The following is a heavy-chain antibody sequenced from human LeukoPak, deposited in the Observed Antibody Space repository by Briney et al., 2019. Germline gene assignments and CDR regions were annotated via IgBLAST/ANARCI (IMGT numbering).Heavy chain of an antibody. J-gene: IGHJ4*02. D-gene: IGHD4-23*01. CDR2: IKSKTDGGTT. Sequence: PGGSLRLSCAASGFTFSNAWMSWVRQAPGKGLEWVGRIKSKTDGGTTDYAAPVKGRFTISRDDSKNTLYLQMNSLKTEDTAVYYCTTLADYGGPFDYWGQGTLVTVSS. CDR3: TTLADYGGPFDY. CDR1: GFTFSNAW. V-gene: IGHV3-15*01.